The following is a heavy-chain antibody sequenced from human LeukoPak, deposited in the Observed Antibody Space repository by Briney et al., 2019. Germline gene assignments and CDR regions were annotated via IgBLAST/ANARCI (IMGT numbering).Heavy chain of an antibody. V-gene: IGHV3-30*07. Sequence: GGSLRLSCAASGFTFSSYAMHWVRQAPGKGLEWVAVISYDGSNKYYADSVKGRFTISRDNAKTSLYLQMNSLRAEDTAVYYCARDLSGIAGYTYGRGIDYWGQGTLVTVSS. CDR2: ISYDGSNK. CDR3: ARDLSGIAGYTYGRGIDY. J-gene: IGHJ4*02. CDR1: GFTFSSYA. D-gene: IGHD5-18*01.